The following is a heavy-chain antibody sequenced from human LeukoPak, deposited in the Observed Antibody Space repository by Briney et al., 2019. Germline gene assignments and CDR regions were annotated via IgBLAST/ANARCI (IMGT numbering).Heavy chain of an antibody. D-gene: IGHD2-2*01. V-gene: IGHV4-59*11. CDR3: ARALPSYAGGGIHY. J-gene: IGHJ4*02. CDR1: GGSISSHY. CDR2: IYYSGST. Sequence: SETLSLTCTVSGGSISSHYWSWIRQPPGKGLEWIGYIYYSGSTNYNPSLKSRVTISVDTSKNQFYLKLCSLTAADPALYCCARALPSYAGGGIHYWGQGTLVSVSS.